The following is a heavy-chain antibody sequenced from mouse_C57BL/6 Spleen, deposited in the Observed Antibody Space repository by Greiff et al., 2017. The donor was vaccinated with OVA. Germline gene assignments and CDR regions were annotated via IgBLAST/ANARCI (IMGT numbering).Heavy chain of an antibody. CDR3: ARAYYYGSRGYAMDY. V-gene: IGHV5-4*01. D-gene: IGHD1-1*01. CDR2: ISDGGSYT. Sequence: EVQGVESGGGLVKPGGSLKLSCAASGFTFSSYAMSWVRQTPEKRLEWVATISDGGSYTYYPDNVKGRFTISRDNAKNNLYLQMSHLKSEDTARDYCARAYYYGSRGYAMDYWGQGTSGTVSS. CDR1: GFTFSSYA. J-gene: IGHJ4*01.